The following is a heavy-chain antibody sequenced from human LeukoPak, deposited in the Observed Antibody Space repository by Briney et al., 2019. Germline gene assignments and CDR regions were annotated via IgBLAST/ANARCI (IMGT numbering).Heavy chain of an antibody. CDR1: GFTFSSYG. J-gene: IGHJ6*02. D-gene: IGHD2-15*01. Sequence: GGSLRLSCAASGFTFSSYGMHWVRQAPGKGLEWVAFIRYDGSNKYYADSVKGRFTISRDSSKNTLYLQMNSLRAEDTAVYYCAKEFKDIVVVVAASPPYGMDVWGQGTTVTVSS. V-gene: IGHV3-30*02. CDR2: IRYDGSNK. CDR3: AKEFKDIVVVVAASPPYGMDV.